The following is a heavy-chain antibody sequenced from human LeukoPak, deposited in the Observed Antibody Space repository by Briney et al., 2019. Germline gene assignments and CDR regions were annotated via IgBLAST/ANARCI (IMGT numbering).Heavy chain of an antibody. D-gene: IGHD6-6*01. CDR1: GFTFSSYW. V-gene: IGHV3-7*01. Sequence: GVLRLSCAASGFTFSSYWMSWVRQAPGKGLEWVANIKQDGSEKYYVDSVKGRFTISRDNAKNSLCLQMSSLRAEDTAVYYCATEGRRGTSSLKIFDYWGQGTLVTVSS. CDR2: IKQDGSEK. J-gene: IGHJ4*02. CDR3: ATEGRRGTSSLKIFDY.